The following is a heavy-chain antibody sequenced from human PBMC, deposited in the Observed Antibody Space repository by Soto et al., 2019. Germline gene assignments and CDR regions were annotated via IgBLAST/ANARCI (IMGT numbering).Heavy chain of an antibody. CDR2: IIPILGIA. CDR1: GGTFSSYT. CDR3: AISKTGTRGSHFDY. J-gene: IGHJ4*02. Sequence: VASVKVSCKASGGTFSSYTISWVRQAPGQGLEWMGRIIPILGIANYAQKFQGRVTITADKSTSTAYMELSSLRSEDTAVYYCAISKTGTRGSHFDYWGQGTLVTVSS. V-gene: IGHV1-69*02. D-gene: IGHD1-7*01.